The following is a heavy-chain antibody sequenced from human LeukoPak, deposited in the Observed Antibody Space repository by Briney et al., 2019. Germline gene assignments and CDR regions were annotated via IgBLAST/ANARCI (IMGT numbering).Heavy chain of an antibody. Sequence: GGSLRLSCAASGFTFSSYAMHWVRQAPGKGLEWVAVISYDGSNKCYADSVKGRFTISRDNSKNTLYLQMNSLRAEDTAVYYCGSVSYGEIDYWGQGTLVTVSS. D-gene: IGHD5-18*01. CDR1: GFTFSSYA. CDR3: GSVSYGEIDY. J-gene: IGHJ4*02. CDR2: ISYDGSNK. V-gene: IGHV3-30*04.